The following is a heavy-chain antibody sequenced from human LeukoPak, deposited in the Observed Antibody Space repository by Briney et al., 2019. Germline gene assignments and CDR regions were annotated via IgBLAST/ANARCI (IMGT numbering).Heavy chain of an antibody. CDR1: GGSFSSYY. D-gene: IGHD3-10*01. J-gene: IGHJ6*02. V-gene: IGHV4-59*08. CDR2: IYYSGST. CDR3: ARGPGGSGTRPPYSYYYGID. Sequence: PSETLSLTCAVYGGSFSSYYWSWIRQPPGKGLEWIGYIYYSGSTNYNPSLKSRVTISVDTSKNQFSLKLSSVTATDTAVYYCARGPGGSGTRPPYSYYYGIDWGQGTTVTVSS.